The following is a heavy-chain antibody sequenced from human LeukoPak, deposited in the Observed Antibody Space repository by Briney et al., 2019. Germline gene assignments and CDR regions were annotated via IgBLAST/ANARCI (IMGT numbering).Heavy chain of an antibody. CDR1: GGSISSGGYY. CDR3: ARGGPAAIQPYYYYYYMDV. Sequence: SETLSLTCTVSGGSISSGGYYWSWIRQPPGKGLEWIGYIYHSGSTYYNPSLKSRVTISVDRSKNQFSLKLSSVTAADTAVYYCARGGPAAIQPYYYYYYMDVWGKGTTVTVSS. J-gene: IGHJ6*03. D-gene: IGHD2-2*01. V-gene: IGHV4-30-2*01. CDR2: IYHSGST.